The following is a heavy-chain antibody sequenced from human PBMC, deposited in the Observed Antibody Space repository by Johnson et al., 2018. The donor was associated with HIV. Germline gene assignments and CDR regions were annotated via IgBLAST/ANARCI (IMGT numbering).Heavy chain of an antibody. V-gene: IGHV3-20*04. CDR1: GFTYDDYG. Sequence: VQLVESGGGVVRPGGSLRLSCEASGFTYDDYGMSWVRQAPGKGREWVSGINWTGGRTGYAALVKGRFTISRDNAENSLYVHMNRLRAEDTALYYCARACYGGNYAFDIWGQGTMVTVSS. CDR2: INWTGGRT. CDR3: ARACYGGNYAFDI. J-gene: IGHJ3*02. D-gene: IGHD4-23*01.